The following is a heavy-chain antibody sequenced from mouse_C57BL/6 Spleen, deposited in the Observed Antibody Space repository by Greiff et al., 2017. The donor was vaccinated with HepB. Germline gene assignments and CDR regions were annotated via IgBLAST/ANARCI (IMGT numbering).Heavy chain of an antibody. CDR2: ISYSGST. D-gene: IGHD2-4*01. V-gene: IGHV3-1*01. J-gene: IGHJ2*01. CDR3: ARGDYDVFDY. Sequence: VQLKESGPGMVKPSQSLSLTCTVTGYSITSGYEWHWIRHFPGNKLEWMGYISYSGSTNYNPSLKSRISITHDTSKNHFFLKLNSVTTEDTATYYCARGDYDVFDYWGQGTTLTVSS. CDR1: GYSITSGYE.